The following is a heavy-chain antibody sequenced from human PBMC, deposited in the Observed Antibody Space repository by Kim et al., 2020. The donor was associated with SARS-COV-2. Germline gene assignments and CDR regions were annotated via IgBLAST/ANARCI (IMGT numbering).Heavy chain of an antibody. J-gene: IGHJ1*01. CDR3: AKDGGSIYYCVDH. CDR1: GFSFRGYV. Sequence: GGSLRLSCVASGFSFRGYVMTWVRQAPGKGLEWVSGISTSGSGTYYADSVKGRFTFSRDNSRNTLSLQMDSLRAEDTAVYYCAKDGGSIYYCVDHWGEG. D-gene: IGHD2-15*01. CDR2: ISTSGSGT. V-gene: IGHV3-23*01.